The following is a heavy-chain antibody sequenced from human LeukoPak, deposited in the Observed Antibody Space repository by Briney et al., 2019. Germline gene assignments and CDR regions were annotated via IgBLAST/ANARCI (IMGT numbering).Heavy chain of an antibody. V-gene: IGHV3-7*01. CDR3: ARTGYYDFWSGHRAFDI. Sequence: GSLRLSCAASGFTFSSYWMSWVRQAPGKGLEWVANIKQDGSEKYYVDSVKGRFTISRDNAKNSLYLQMNSPRAEDTAVYYCARTGYYDFWSGHRAFDIWGQGTMVTVSS. D-gene: IGHD3-3*01. CDR1: GFTFSSYW. CDR2: IKQDGSEK. J-gene: IGHJ3*02.